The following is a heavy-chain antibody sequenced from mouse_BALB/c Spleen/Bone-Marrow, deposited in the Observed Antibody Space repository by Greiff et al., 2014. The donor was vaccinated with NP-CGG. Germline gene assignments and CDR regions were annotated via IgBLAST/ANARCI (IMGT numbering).Heavy chain of an antibody. CDR1: GITVSSYT. J-gene: IGHJ4*01. D-gene: IGHD1-2*01. CDR2: ITGGGTT. CDR3: ARHYGYVDAMDY. Sequence: EVTLVESGGGLVKPGESLKFSCAASGITVSSYTMSWVRQTPEKRLEWVASITGGGTTYYPDSVKGRFTISRDNARNILYLQVSSLRSEDTAIYYCARHYGYVDAMDYWGQGTSVTVSS. V-gene: IGHV5-6-5*01.